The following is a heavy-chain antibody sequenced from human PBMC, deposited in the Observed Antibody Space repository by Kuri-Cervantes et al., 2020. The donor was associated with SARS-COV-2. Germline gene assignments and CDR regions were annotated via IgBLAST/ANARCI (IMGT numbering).Heavy chain of an antibody. CDR3: ARVGPRYGGNVGNWFDP. D-gene: IGHD4-23*01. CDR2: FYYSGST. J-gene: IGHJ5*02. Sequence: SETLSLTCTVSGGSISSGGYYWSWIRQHPGKGLEWIGYFYYSGSTYYNPSLKSRVTISVDRSKNQFSLKLSSVTAADTAVYYCARVGPRYGGNVGNWFDPWGQGTLVTVSS. CDR1: GGSISSGGYY. V-gene: IGHV4-31*03.